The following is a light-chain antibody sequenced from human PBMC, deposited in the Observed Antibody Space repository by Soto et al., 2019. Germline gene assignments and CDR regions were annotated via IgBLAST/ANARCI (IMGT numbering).Light chain of an antibody. CDR1: QGISTY. V-gene: IGKV1-17*03. J-gene: IGKJ4*01. CDR2: AAS. Sequence: DIQMTESPSAMYASIGDRVTITCRASQGISTYLAWFQQRPGKVPKRLIYAASSLQSGVPSRFSGSGTGTEFTLTINSLQPEDFATYYCLQHNDCSLTFGGGTKVEIK. CDR3: LQHNDCSLT.